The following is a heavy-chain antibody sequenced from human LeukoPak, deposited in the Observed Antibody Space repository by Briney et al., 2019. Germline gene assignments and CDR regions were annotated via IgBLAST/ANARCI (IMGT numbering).Heavy chain of an antibody. Sequence: ASVKVSCKASGGTFSSYAISWVRQAPGQGLEWMGGIIPIFGTANYAQKFQGRVTITTDESTSTAYMELSSLRSEDTAVYYCARDLYYYDRSGRAVLRYWGQGTLVTVSS. V-gene: IGHV1-69*05. CDR2: IIPIFGTA. CDR3: ARDLYYYDRSGRAVLRY. D-gene: IGHD3-22*01. CDR1: GGTFSSYA. J-gene: IGHJ4*02.